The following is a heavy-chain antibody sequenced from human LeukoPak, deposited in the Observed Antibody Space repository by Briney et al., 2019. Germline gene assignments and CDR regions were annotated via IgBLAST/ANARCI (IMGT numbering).Heavy chain of an antibody. V-gene: IGHV3-30*18. J-gene: IGHJ4*02. Sequence: GGSLRLSCAASGFTFSSYGMHWVRQAPGKGLEWVAVISYDGCNKYYADSVKGRFTISRDNAKNTLYLQMNSLRAEDTAMYYCAKGPNSSSWYSSDYWGQGTLVTVSS. CDR2: ISYDGCNK. D-gene: IGHD6-13*01. CDR1: GFTFSSYG. CDR3: AKGPNSSSWYSSDY.